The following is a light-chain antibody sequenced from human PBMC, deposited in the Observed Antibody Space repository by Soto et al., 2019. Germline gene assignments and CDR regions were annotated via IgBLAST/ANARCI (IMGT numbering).Light chain of an antibody. CDR1: QSVRTN. CDR3: QQYFNWPLTWT. J-gene: IGKJ1*01. V-gene: IGKV3-15*01. Sequence: EVVLTQSPATLSVSAGGTVTLSCRASQSVRTNVAWSQQIPGQAPRLLVYGASTRATGVPARFTGSGSGIEFSLSISSLLSEDSAFYYCQQYFNWPLTWTFGPGTKVQIK. CDR2: GAS.